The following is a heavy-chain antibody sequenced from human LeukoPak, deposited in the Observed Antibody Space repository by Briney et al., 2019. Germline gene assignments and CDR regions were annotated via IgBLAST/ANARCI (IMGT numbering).Heavy chain of an antibody. V-gene: IGHV1-69*05. D-gene: IGHD3-22*01. CDR1: GGTFSSYA. J-gene: IGHJ4*02. Sequence: AVKVSCKASGGTFSSYAISWVRQAPGQGLEWMGGIIPIFGTANYAQKFQGRVTITTDESTSTAYVELSSLRSEDTAVYYGARGGSDYYDSSGYYSHFDYWGQGTLVTVSS. CDR3: ARGGSDYYDSSGYYSHFDY. CDR2: IIPIFGTA.